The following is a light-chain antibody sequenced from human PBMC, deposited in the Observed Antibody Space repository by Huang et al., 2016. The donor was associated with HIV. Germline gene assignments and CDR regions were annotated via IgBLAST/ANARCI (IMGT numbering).Light chain of an antibody. CDR2: DAS. Sequence: EIVLKQSPATLSLSPGERATLPCRASQSVSNYLTWYQQKPGQAPRLLIYDASSRATGLPVRFSGSGSGTDFTLSISSLAPEDFAVYYCQHRSNWLTFGGGTKVEIK. CDR3: QHRSNWLT. J-gene: IGKJ4*01. CDR1: QSVSNY. V-gene: IGKV3-11*01.